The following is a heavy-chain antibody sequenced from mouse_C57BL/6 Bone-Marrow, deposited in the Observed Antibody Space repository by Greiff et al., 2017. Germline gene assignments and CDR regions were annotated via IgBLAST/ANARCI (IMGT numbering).Heavy chain of an antibody. J-gene: IGHJ2*01. CDR3: ARHLLLCDD. CDR2: ISNGGGST. CDR1: GFTFSDYY. D-gene: IGHD2-1*01. Sequence: EVHLVESGGGLVQPGGSLKLSCAASGFTFSDYYMYWVRQTPEKRLEWVAYISNGGGSTYYPDTVKGRFTISRDNAKNTLYLQMSRLKSEDTAMYYCARHLLLCDDWGQGTTLTVSS. V-gene: IGHV5-12*01.